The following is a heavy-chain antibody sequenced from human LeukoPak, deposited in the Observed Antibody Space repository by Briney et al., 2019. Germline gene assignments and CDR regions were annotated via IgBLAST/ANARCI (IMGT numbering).Heavy chain of an antibody. CDR2: ISGSGGST. Sequence: PGGSLRLSCAASGFTFSSYAMSWVRQAPGKGLEWVSAISGSGGSTYYADSVKGWFTISRDNSKNTLYLQMDSLRAEDTAVYYCAKARQGFLEWLSGYFDYWGQGTLVTVSS. J-gene: IGHJ4*02. D-gene: IGHD3-3*01. CDR1: GFTFSSYA. CDR3: AKARQGFLEWLSGYFDY. V-gene: IGHV3-23*01.